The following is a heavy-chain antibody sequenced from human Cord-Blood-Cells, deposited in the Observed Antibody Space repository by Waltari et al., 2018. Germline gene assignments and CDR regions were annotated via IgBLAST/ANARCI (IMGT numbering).Heavy chain of an antibody. CDR2: INHSGST. Sequence: QVQLQQWGAGLLKPSETLSLTCAVYGGSFSGYYLSWIRQPPGKGLEWIGEINHSGSTNYNPSLKSRVTISVDTSKNQFSLKLSSVTAADTAVYYCARQDYYDRFSRDYWGQGTLVTVSS. CDR1: GGSFSGYY. V-gene: IGHV4-34*01. J-gene: IGHJ4*02. CDR3: ARQDYYDRFSRDY. D-gene: IGHD3-22*01.